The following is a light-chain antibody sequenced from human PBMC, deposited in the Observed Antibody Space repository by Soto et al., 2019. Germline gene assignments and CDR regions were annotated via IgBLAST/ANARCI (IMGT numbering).Light chain of an antibody. CDR2: GAS. CDR1: QSVSSSY. J-gene: IGKJ4*01. V-gene: IGKV3-20*01. Sequence: EIVLSQSPGTLSLSPGERATLSCRASQSVSSSYLAWYQQKPGQAPRLLIYGASSRATGIPDRFSGSGSGTDFTLTISRLEPEDLAVYYCQQYGGSPLTFGGGTKVDVK. CDR3: QQYGGSPLT.